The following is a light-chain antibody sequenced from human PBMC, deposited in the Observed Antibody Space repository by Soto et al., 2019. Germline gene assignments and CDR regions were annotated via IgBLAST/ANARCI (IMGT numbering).Light chain of an antibody. Sequence: EIVMTQSPATLSVSPGERATLSCRASLSVNTNLAWYQHKPGQAPRLLIYGASTRATGIPARFSGSGSGTAFTLTISSLQSEDFALYYCQQYDNWPPWTFGQGTKVESK. V-gene: IGKV3-15*01. CDR1: LSVNTN. CDR3: QQYDNWPPWT. J-gene: IGKJ1*01. CDR2: GAS.